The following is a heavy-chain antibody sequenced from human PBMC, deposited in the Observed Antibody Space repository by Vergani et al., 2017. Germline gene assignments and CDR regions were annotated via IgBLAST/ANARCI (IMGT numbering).Heavy chain of an antibody. Sequence: QVQLHESGPGLVKPSETLSLICSVSGVSMQSGSFYWTWVRRTAERRLEWMGRFYPSGTTNYNPSRNGRDTIFVDKSKNLLSLRLNSVTAAETAVYYCARGETRTDWFDPWGQGTLVTVSS. V-gene: IGHV4-61*02. CDR3: ARGETRTDWFDP. CDR1: GVSMQSGSFY. J-gene: IGHJ5*02. D-gene: IGHD3/OR15-3a*01. CDR2: FYPSGTT.